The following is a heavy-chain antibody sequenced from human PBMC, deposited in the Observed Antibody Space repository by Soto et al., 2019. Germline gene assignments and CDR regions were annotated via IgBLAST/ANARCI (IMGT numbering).Heavy chain of an antibody. J-gene: IGHJ6*02. CDR2: IWYDGSNK. CDR1: GFTFSSYG. V-gene: IGHV3-33*01. Sequence: QVQLVESGGGVVQPGRSLRLSCAASGFTFSSYGMHWVRQAPGKGLEWVAVIWYDGSNKYYADSVKGRFTISRDNSKNTLYLQMNSLRAEDTAVYYCARDRPTSGGMDVWGQGTTVTVSS. CDR3: ARDRPTSGGMDV. D-gene: IGHD6-6*01.